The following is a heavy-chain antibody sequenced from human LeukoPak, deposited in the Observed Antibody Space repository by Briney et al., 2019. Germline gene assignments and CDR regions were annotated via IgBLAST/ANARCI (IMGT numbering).Heavy chain of an antibody. CDR3: ARASRHEDCGGDCYSTAY. CDR2: INPNSGGT. V-gene: IGHV1-2*02. Sequence: GASVKVSCKASGYTFTGYYMHWVRQAPGQGLEWMGWINPNSGGTNYAQKFQGRVTMTRDTSTSTVYMELSSLRSEDTAVYYCARASRHEDCGGDCYSTAYWGQGTLVTVSS. D-gene: IGHD2-21*02. CDR1: GYTFTGYY. J-gene: IGHJ4*02.